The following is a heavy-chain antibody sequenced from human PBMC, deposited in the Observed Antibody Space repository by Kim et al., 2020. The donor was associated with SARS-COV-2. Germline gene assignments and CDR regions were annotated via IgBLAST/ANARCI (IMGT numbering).Heavy chain of an antibody. Sequence: SETLSLTCTVSGGSISAYYWTWIRQPPGKGLEWIGHIYNTGSTNYNPSLKSRVTISVDTSKNQFSLKLSSVTAADTAVYYCARAENILTGYPYVFWGQGTLVTISS. CDR2: IYNTGST. V-gene: IGHV4-59*01. J-gene: IGHJ4*02. CDR3: ARAENILTGYPYVF. CDR1: GGSISAYY. D-gene: IGHD3-9*01.